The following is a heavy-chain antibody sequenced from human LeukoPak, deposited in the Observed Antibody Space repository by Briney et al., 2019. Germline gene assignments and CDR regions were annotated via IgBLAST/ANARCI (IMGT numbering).Heavy chain of an antibody. D-gene: IGHD4-17*01. CDR1: GFTFSDYY. Sequence: GGSLRHSCAASGFTFSDYYMSWIRQAPGKGLEWVSYISSSGSTIYYAGSVKGRFAISRDNAKNSLYLQMNSLRAEDTAVYYCARAGGSTVSHSDYWGQGTLVTVSS. V-gene: IGHV3-11*01. CDR2: ISSSGSTI. J-gene: IGHJ4*02. CDR3: ARAGGSTVSHSDY.